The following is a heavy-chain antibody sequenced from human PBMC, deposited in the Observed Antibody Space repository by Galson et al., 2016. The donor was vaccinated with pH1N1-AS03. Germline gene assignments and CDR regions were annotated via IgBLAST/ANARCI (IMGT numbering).Heavy chain of an antibody. CDR2: ISYDGSNK. Sequence: SLRLSCAASGFTFSDFAMHWVRQAPGKGLDWVAVISYDGSNKYYEDSVKGRFTISRDSSKNTLYLQMNSLRPEGTAMYYCARDYIVGATRGAGTFDIWGQGTMVTVSS. D-gene: IGHD1-26*01. J-gene: IGHJ3*02. V-gene: IGHV3-30-3*01. CDR3: ARDYIVGATRGAGTFDI. CDR1: GFTFSDFA.